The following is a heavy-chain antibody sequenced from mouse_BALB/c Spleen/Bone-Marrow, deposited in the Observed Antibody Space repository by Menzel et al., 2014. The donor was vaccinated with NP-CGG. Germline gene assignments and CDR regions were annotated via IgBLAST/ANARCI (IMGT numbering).Heavy chain of an antibody. V-gene: IGHV14-3*02. J-gene: IGHJ4*01. D-gene: IGHD1-1*01. CDR1: GFYIKDTY. CDR2: IDPANGNT. Sequence: VQMHQSGAELVKSGASVKLSCTASGFYIKDTYMHWVKQRPEQGLERIGRIDPANGNTKSDPKFQGKATITADTASNTAYLPLSNQTSEYTAVYYCALLLRYYAMDYCGKGTSVTVTS. CDR3: ALLLRYYAMDY.